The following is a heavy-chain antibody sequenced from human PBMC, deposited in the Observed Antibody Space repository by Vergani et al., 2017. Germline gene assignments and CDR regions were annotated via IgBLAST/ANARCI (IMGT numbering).Heavy chain of an antibody. CDR3: AKTFYYDVSGPFVYYYYNMDV. Sequence: VQLVESGGGVVQSGGSLRLSCAASGFTFTSFGMHWVRQAPGKGLEWVAFIHYDGSHKYYVDSVKGRFTISRDDSKNTLYLQMNSLRAEDTAVYYCAKTFYYDVSGPFVYYYYNMDVWGQGTTVTVSS. CDR1: GFTFTSFG. J-gene: IGHJ6*02. CDR2: IHYDGSHK. D-gene: IGHD3-22*01. V-gene: IGHV3-30*02.